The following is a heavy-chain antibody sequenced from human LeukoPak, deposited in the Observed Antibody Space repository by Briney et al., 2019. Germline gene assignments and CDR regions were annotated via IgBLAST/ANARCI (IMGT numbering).Heavy chain of an antibody. D-gene: IGHD6-19*01. Sequence: SETLSLTCTVSGGSISSYYWGWIRQPPGKGLEWIGYIYYSGSTNYNPSLKSRVTISVDTSKNQFSLKLSSVTAADTAVYYCARDRPIAVAGDAFDIWGQGTMVTVSS. CDR2: IYYSGST. J-gene: IGHJ3*02. V-gene: IGHV4-59*01. CDR1: GGSISSYY. CDR3: ARDRPIAVAGDAFDI.